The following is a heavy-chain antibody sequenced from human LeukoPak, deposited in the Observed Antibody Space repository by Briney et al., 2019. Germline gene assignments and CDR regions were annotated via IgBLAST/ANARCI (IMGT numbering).Heavy chain of an antibody. CDR3: ARVGTGYSYGYYFDY. V-gene: IGHV4-59*08. Sequence: PSETLSLTCTVSGGSISSYYWSWIRQPPGKGLEWIGYIYYSGSTYHNPSLKSRVTISVDTSKNQFSLKLSSVTAADTAVYYCARVGTGYSYGYYFDYWGQGTLVTVSS. J-gene: IGHJ4*02. D-gene: IGHD5-18*01. CDR1: GGSISSYY. CDR2: IYYSGST.